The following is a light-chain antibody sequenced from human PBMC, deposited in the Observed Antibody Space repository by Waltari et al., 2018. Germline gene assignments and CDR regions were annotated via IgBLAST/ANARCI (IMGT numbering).Light chain of an antibody. V-gene: IGKV3-20*01. CDR3: QQYGGSGV. Sequence: EIVLTQSPGTLSLSPGEGASLSCRASPTISNNYLAWYQQKVDQAPRLISWGVSHRDADTPDRFRGSGSGTDFTLTITRLEPEDFAVYFCQQYGGSGVFGQGTKLEI. CDR2: GVS. CDR1: PTISNNY. J-gene: IGKJ2*01.